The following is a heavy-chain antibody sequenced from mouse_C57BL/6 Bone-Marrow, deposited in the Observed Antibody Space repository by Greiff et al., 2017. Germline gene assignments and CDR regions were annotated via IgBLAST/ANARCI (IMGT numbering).Heavy chain of an antibody. CDR1: GFSFNTYA. J-gene: IGHJ4*01. Sequence: GGGLVQPKGSLKLSCAASGFSFNTYAMNWVRQAPGKGLEWVARIRSKSNNYATYYADSVKDRFTISRDDSESMLYLQMNNLKTEDTAMYYCVRELRSLSAMDYWGQGTSVTVSS. CDR3: VRELRSLSAMDY. V-gene: IGHV10-1*01. CDR2: IRSKSNNYAT. D-gene: IGHD1-1*01.